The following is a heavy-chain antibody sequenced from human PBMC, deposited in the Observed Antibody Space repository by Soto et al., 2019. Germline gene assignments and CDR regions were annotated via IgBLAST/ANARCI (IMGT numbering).Heavy chain of an antibody. CDR2: ISGSGDST. D-gene: IGHD2-2*01. CDR1: GFTFISYA. CDR3: ARGLYAYNEVGIGY. V-gene: IGHV3-23*01. Sequence: GGSLRLSCAVSGFTFISYAMSWVRQDPGKGLEWVSAISGSGDSTYYAASVKGRFTISRDNSKNTLDLQMNSLRAEDAAVYYCARGLYAYNEVGIGYWGQGTLVTVSS. J-gene: IGHJ4*02.